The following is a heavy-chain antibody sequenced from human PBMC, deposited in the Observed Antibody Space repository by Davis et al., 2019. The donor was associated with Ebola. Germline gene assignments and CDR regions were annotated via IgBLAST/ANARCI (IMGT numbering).Heavy chain of an antibody. CDR3: AKGSIAARPGYFQH. D-gene: IGHD6-6*01. CDR2: ISWNSGSI. J-gene: IGHJ1*01. CDR1: GFTFDDYA. Sequence: SLKISCAASGFTFDDYAMHWVRQAPGKGLEWVSGISWNSGSIGCADSVKGRFTISRDNAKNSLYLQMNSLRAEDTALYYCAKGSIAARPGYFQHWGQGTLVTVSS. V-gene: IGHV3-9*01.